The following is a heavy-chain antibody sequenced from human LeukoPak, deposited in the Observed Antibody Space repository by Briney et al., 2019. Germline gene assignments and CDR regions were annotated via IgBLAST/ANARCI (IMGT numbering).Heavy chain of an antibody. Sequence: PSETLSLTCAVYGGSFSGYYWSWIRQPPGKGLEWNGEINHSGSTNYNPSLKSRVTISVDTSKNQFSLKLSSVTAADTAVYYCARVRPGLAAAGPRDYWGQGTLVTVSS. CDR2: INHSGST. V-gene: IGHV4-34*01. CDR3: ARVRPGLAAAGPRDY. D-gene: IGHD6-13*01. J-gene: IGHJ4*02. CDR1: GGSFSGYY.